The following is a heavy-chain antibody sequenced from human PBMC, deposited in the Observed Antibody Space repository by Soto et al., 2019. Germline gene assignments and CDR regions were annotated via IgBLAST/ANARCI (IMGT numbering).Heavy chain of an antibody. CDR1: GGTFSSYT. Sequence: SVKVTCKASGGTFSSYTISWVRQAPGQGLEWMGRIIPILGIANYAQKFQGRVTITADKSTSTAYMELSSLRSEDTAVYYCARSKIPEAYCGGDCYSYFDYWGQ. CDR2: IIPILGIA. J-gene: IGHJ4*01. D-gene: IGHD2-21*02. V-gene: IGHV1-69*02. CDR3: ARSKIPEAYCGGDCYSYFDY.